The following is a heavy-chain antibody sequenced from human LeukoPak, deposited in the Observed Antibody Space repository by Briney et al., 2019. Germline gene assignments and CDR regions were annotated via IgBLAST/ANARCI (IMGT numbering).Heavy chain of an antibody. J-gene: IGHJ5*02. CDR2: ISGSGGST. Sequence: GGSLRLSCAASGFTFSSYAMSWVRQAPGKGLEWVSVISGSGGSTYYADSVKGRFTISRDNSKNTLYLQMNSLRAEDTAVYYCAKDPGRYSSSWYPEVNWFDPWGQGTLVTVSS. D-gene: IGHD6-13*01. CDR3: AKDPGRYSSSWYPEVNWFDP. V-gene: IGHV3-23*01. CDR1: GFTFSSYA.